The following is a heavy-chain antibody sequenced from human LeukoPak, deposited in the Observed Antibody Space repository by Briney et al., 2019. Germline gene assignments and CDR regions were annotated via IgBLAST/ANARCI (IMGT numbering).Heavy chain of an antibody. CDR1: GYTFTSYY. V-gene: IGHV1-46*01. D-gene: IGHD1-14*01. Sequence: ASVKVSCKASGYTFTSYYIHWVRQAPGQGLEWMGIINPSGGSTSYAQKLQGRVTMTRDTSTSTVYMELSSLRSEDTAVYYCARDTTPGVGPKRGSHWFDPWGQGTLVTVSS. CDR2: INPSGGST. CDR3: ARDTTPGVGPKRGSHWFDP. J-gene: IGHJ5*02.